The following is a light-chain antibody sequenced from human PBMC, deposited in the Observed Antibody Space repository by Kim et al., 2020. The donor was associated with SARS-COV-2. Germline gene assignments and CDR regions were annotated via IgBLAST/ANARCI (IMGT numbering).Light chain of an antibody. CDR2: DVT. Sequence: QSALTQPASVSGSPGQSITISCTGTSSDVGGYNYVSWYQQHPGKAPKLMIFDVTNRPSGVSNRFSGSKSGNTASLTISGLQAEDEADYYCSSYSNSATVVVFGGGTQLTVL. V-gene: IGLV2-14*03. CDR1: SSDVGGYNY. J-gene: IGLJ2*01. CDR3: SSYSNSATVVV.